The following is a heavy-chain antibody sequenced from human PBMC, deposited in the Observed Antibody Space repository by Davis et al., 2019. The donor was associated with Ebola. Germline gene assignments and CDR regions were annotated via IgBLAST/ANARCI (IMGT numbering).Heavy chain of an antibody. J-gene: IGHJ4*02. D-gene: IGHD1-20*01. CDR2: INPDGSGR. CDR1: GFTFRDSW. Sequence: GESLKISCAASGFTFRDSWMSWIRQAPGTGPEWVAAINPDGSGRSYVASGRGRFTISRDNARNSLYLQMNTLRAEDTAVYYCMTDPNWRSGSWGQGTLVIVSS. V-gene: IGHV3-7*04. CDR3: MTDPNWRSGS.